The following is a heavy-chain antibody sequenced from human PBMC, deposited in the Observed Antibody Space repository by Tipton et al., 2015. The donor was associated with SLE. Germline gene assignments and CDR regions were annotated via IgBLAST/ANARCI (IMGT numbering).Heavy chain of an antibody. Sequence: TLSLTCTVSGCSISGSNYYWDWIRQPPGKGPEWVGRITNNGNTYYHPSLQSRVTMSVDTSKNHFSLKLSSVTAADTAVYYCARHDTNYGRNWFDPWGQGTLVTVSS. D-gene: IGHD2-8*01. CDR1: GCSISGSNYY. J-gene: IGHJ5*02. CDR3: ARHDTNYGRNWFDP. V-gene: IGHV4-39*01. CDR2: ITNNGNT.